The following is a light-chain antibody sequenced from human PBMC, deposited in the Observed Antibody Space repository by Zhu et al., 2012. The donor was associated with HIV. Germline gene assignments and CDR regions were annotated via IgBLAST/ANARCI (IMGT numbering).Light chain of an antibody. J-gene: IGKJ4*01. CDR1: GSVRSF. CDR3: QRYNSALT. CDR2: DTS. V-gene: IGKV3-11*01. Sequence: IVLTQSPATLSLSPGERATVSCRASGSVRSFLAWYQQKPGQAPRLLIYDTSKRATGIPARFSGSGSGTDFTLTISSLQPEDVATYYCQRYNSALTFGGGTKVEIK.